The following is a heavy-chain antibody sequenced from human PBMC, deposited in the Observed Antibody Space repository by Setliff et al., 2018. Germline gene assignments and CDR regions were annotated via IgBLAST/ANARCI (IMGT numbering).Heavy chain of an antibody. CDR1: GGSISTYY. Sequence: PSETLSLTCTVSGGSISTYYWSWIRQPPGKGLEFIGYVYYSGLTKCNPSLKSRVTISVDTPKNQFSLELTSVTAADTAVYYCARGSGSFPFDYWGLGTLVTVSS. D-gene: IGHD1-26*01. J-gene: IGHJ4*02. V-gene: IGHV4-59*12. CDR2: VYYSGLT. CDR3: ARGSGSFPFDY.